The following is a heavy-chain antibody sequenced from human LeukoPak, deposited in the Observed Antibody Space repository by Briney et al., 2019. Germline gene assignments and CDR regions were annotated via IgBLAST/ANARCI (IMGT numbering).Heavy chain of an antibody. CDR3: ARRHGWGSYYSPPPLDY. Sequence: SETLSLTCTVSGGSISSSSYYWGWIRQPPGKGLEWIGSIYYSGSTYYNPSLKSRVTISADTSKNQFSLKLSSVTAADTAVYYCARRHGWGSYYSPPPLDYWGQGTLVTVSS. CDR1: GGSISSSSYY. D-gene: IGHD3-10*01. CDR2: IYYSGST. V-gene: IGHV4-39*07. J-gene: IGHJ4*02.